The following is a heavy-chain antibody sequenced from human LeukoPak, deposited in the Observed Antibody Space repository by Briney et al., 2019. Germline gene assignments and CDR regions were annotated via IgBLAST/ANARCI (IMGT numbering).Heavy chain of an antibody. J-gene: IGHJ4*02. CDR1: GGSFSGYY. V-gene: IGHV4-34*01. Sequence: PSETLSLTCAVYGGSFSGYYWSWIRQPPGKGLEWIGEINHSGSTNYNPSLKSRVTISVDTSENQSSLRLSSVTAADTAVYYCARVTTVTTSYYFDYWGQGTLVTVSS. CDR3: ARVTTVTTSYYFDY. CDR2: INHSGST. D-gene: IGHD4-11*01.